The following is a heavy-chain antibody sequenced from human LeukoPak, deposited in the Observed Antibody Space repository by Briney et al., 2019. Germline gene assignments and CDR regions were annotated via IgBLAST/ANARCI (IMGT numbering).Heavy chain of an antibody. CDR3: ARNTATDLYYFDY. J-gene: IGHJ4*02. CDR1: GYTFTVYY. CDR2: INPNSDGT. V-gene: IGHV1-2*02. D-gene: IGHD5-18*01. Sequence: ASVKVSCKTSGYTFTVYYMHWVRQAPGQGLEWMGWINPNSDGTNYAQKLQGRVTMTRDTSISTAFMELSRLRSDDTAVYYCARNTATDLYYFDYWGQGTLVTVSS.